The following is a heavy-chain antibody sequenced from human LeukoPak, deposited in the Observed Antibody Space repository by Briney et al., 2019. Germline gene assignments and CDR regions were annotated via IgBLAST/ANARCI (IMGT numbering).Heavy chain of an antibody. V-gene: IGHV3-64D*06. CDR1: GFTFSTYA. CDR2: ISSNGGST. D-gene: IGHD6-19*01. CDR3: VKVSSSGWHEGDYFDY. Sequence: GGSLRLSCSASGFTFSTYAMHWVRKAPGKGLEYVSAISSNGGSTYFADSVKARFSISRDNSKNTLDLQMSSLRAEDTAVYYCVKVSSSGWHEGDYFDYWGQGTLVTVSS. J-gene: IGHJ4*02.